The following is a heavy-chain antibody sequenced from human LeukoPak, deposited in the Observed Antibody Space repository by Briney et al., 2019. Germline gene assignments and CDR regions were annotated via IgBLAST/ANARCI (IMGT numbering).Heavy chain of an antibody. CDR1: GFSISSGYF. CDR3: ARRISTRRGETCSSTSCYFDY. V-gene: IGHV4-38-2*01. CDR2: IFHSGIT. Sequence: SETLSLTCAVSGFSISSGYFWAWIRQSPGKGLEWIGSIFHSGITYYNPSLKSRITISVDTSKNQFSLRLSSVNAADTAVYYCARRISTRRGETCSSTSCYFDYWGQGTLVTVSS. J-gene: IGHJ4*02. D-gene: IGHD2-2*01.